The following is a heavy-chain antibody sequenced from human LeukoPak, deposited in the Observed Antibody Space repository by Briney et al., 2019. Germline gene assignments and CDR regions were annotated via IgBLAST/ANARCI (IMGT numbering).Heavy chain of an antibody. CDR2: IRGSGGSST. V-gene: IGHV3-23*01. CDR1: GFTFSNYA. J-gene: IGHJ6*02. CDR3: AKADCGDDCYPSYYSYAMDV. D-gene: IGHD2-21*02. Sequence: PGGSLRLSCAASGFTFSNYAMTWVRQAPGKGLEWVSAIRGSGGSSTYYTDSVKGRFTISRDNSKNTLYLQTSSLRAEDTALYYCAKADCGDDCYPSYYSYAMDVWGQGTTVTVSS.